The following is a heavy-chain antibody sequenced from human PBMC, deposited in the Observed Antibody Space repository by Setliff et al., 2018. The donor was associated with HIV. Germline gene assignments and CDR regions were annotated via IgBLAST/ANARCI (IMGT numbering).Heavy chain of an antibody. V-gene: IGHV4-34*01. CDR3: VTSSSWSSRLNF. CDR1: GGPLSGHY. D-gene: IGHD2-2*01. CDR2: TSHSGKT. Sequence: SETLSLTCAVYGGPLSGHYWSWIRQPPGQVLEWIGETSHSGKTNYNPSLKSRVTISVDTSKNQFSLKLTSVTAADTAVYYCVTSSSWSSRLNFWGPGMLVTVSS. J-gene: IGHJ4*02.